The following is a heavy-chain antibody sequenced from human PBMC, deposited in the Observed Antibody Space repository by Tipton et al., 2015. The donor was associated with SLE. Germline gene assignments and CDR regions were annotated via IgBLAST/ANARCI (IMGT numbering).Heavy chain of an antibody. V-gene: IGHV4-39*07. J-gene: IGHJ3*02. CDR1: GGSISSSSYY. Sequence: TLSLTCTVSGGSISSSSYYWGWIRQPPGKGLEWIGSIYYSGSTYYNPSLKSRVTISVDTSKNQFSLKLSSVTAADTAVYYCARTQGYTSDAFDIWGQGTMVTVSS. CDR2: IYYSGST. D-gene: IGHD6-13*01. CDR3: ARTQGYTSDAFDI.